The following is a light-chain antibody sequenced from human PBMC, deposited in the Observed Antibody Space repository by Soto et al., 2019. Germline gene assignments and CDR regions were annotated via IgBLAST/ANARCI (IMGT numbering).Light chain of an antibody. J-gene: IGKJ4*01. CDR2: AAS. CDR1: QSISSF. Sequence: DIQMTQSPSSLSASVGDRVTITCRASQSISSFVNWYQQKPGKAPNLLIYAASRLQSGVPSRFSGSGAGTDFTLTSSSLQPEDFATYYCQQSYSPLRTFGGGTKVEVK. CDR3: QQSYSPLRT. V-gene: IGKV1-39*01.